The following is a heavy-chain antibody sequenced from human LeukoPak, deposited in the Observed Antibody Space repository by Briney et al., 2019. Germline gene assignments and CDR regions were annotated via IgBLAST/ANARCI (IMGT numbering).Heavy chain of an antibody. V-gene: IGHV4-34*01. J-gene: IGHJ4*02. CDR1: GGSFSFYF. Sequence: PSETLSLTCTVSGGSFSFYFWHWIRQPPGEGLDWIGEIDNRGSTQYKPSLRSRGIISIDTSGNHFSLKLISVTAADTAVYFCARDSDSGFQWGQGMLVTVSS. D-gene: IGHD3-16*01. CDR3: ARDSDSGFQ. CDR2: IDNRGST.